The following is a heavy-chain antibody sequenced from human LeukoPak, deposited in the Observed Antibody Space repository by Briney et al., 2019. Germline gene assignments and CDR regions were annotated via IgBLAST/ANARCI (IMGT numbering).Heavy chain of an antibody. Sequence: PSVRVSCTASGYSFNNFAISWVRQAPGQGLEWMGWINGYDGDTKYAQKFRGRVTMTTDTSASTAYMELRSLRSDDSALYYCARDARWLQLRTYDAFDIWGQGTMVTVSS. CDR3: ARDARWLQLRTYDAFDI. CDR2: INGYDGDT. D-gene: IGHD5-24*01. J-gene: IGHJ3*02. V-gene: IGHV1-18*01. CDR1: GYSFNNFA.